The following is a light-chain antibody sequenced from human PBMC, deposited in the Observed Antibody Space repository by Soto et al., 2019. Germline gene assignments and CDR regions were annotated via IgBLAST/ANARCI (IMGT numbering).Light chain of an antibody. CDR2: DVK. Sequence: QSVLTQPRSVSGSPGQSVTISCTGTSSDVGGYSYVSWYQQHPGKAPKLMMYDVKTRPSGIPDRFSGSKSGNTASLTISGLQAEDEADYYCFSYAGSYSVVFGSGTQLTVL. J-gene: IGLJ7*01. CDR3: FSYAGSYSVV. V-gene: IGLV2-11*01. CDR1: SSDVGGYSY.